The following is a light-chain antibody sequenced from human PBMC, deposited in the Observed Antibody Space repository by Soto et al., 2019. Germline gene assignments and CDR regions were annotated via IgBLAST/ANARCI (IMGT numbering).Light chain of an antibody. CDR3: QQYGSSLLT. CDR1: QGVRSRC. Sequence: IIXTQSPSATSLATKGRATLCCGASQGVRSRCLAWYQQKPGQAPRLLIYHTSSRATRIPDRFSGSGSGTDFTHTISSLELEDFAVYYCQQYGSSLLTFGGGTKVDIK. CDR2: HTS. J-gene: IGKJ4*01. V-gene: IGKV3-20*01.